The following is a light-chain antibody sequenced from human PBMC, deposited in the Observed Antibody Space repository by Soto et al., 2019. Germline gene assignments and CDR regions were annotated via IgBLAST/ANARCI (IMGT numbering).Light chain of an antibody. Sequence: AIQMTQSPSSLSASVGDRVTITCRASQGIRNDLGWYQQKPGKAPKLLIYAASSLQSGVPSRFSGSGSGTDFTLTLSSLQPEDFATYYCLQDYNLLTFGGGTKVEIK. CDR3: LQDYNLLT. J-gene: IGKJ4*01. CDR2: AAS. V-gene: IGKV1-6*01. CDR1: QGIRND.